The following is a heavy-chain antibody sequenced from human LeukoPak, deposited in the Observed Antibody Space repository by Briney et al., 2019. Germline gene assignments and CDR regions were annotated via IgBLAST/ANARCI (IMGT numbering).Heavy chain of an antibody. CDR3: AKDIFLYCSGGSCDLFDY. J-gene: IGHJ4*02. CDR2: ISSNGGST. Sequence: PGGSLRLSCAASGFTFSSYAMHWVRQAPGKGLEYVSAISSNGGSTYYANSVKGRFTISRDNSKNTLYLQMGSLRAEDMAVYYCAKDIFLYCSGGSCDLFDYWGQGTLVTVSS. D-gene: IGHD2-15*01. CDR1: GFTFSSYA. V-gene: IGHV3-64*01.